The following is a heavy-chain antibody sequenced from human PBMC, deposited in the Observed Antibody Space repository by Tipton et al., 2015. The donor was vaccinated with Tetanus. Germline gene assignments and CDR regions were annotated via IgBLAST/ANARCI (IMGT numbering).Heavy chain of an antibody. J-gene: IGHJ4*02. V-gene: IGHV4-59*08. Sequence: GLVKPSETLSLTCSVSGASIRSYYWNWIRQVPGKGLEWIGYTHHSGNTKYNPSLSGRVTTSVDTSKNQFSLKLSSVTAADTAVYYCARIYDFWSGYYSDHWGQGTLVTVSS. CDR3: ARIYDFWSGYYSDH. CDR1: GASIRSYY. D-gene: IGHD3-3*01. CDR2: THHSGNT.